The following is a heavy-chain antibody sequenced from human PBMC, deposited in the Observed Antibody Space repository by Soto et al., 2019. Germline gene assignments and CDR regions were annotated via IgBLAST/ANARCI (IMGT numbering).Heavy chain of an antibody. CDR1: GFTFSNYA. CDR3: AHNCGVDCRSVFFY. Sequence: EVQLLESGGGLVQPGGSLRLSCAASGFTFSNYAMSWVRQAPGKGLEWVSGISGGGGSSYYADSVKGRFTISRDNSKNTLYLQMNSLRAEDTAVSYWAHNCGVDCRSVFFYWGQGTLVIVSS. D-gene: IGHD2-21*02. CDR2: ISGGGGSS. V-gene: IGHV3-23*01. J-gene: IGHJ4*02.